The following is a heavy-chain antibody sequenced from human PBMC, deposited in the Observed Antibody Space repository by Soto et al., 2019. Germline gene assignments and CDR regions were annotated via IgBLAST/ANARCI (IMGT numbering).Heavy chain of an antibody. CDR1: GFTLHGST. Sequence: LKISCVGSGFTLHGSTMNWVLQASLQGLHWIRLMSIKPNNYATVYSWSVTCRLTISRDDSNNPAYLQMNSLHTDDTAMYSCVRAYENRNYYFDYSARVTMVTVSS. CDR2: MSIKPNNYAT. CDR3: VRAYENRNYYFDY. D-gene: IGHD3-22*01. J-gene: IGHJ4*02. V-gene: IGHV3-73*01.